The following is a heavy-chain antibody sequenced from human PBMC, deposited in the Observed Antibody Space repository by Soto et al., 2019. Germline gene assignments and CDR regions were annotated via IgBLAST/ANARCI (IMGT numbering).Heavy chain of an antibody. J-gene: IGHJ4*02. CDR1: GFTFSSYG. V-gene: IGHV3-30*18. CDR3: AKGSAAAGLNYFDY. CDR2: ISFDGSNK. D-gene: IGHD6-13*01. Sequence: GGSLRLSCAASGFTFSSYGMHWVRQAPGKGLECVAVISFDGSNKYYAGSVKGRFTISRDNSKNTLYLQMNSLRAEDTAVYYGAKGSAAAGLNYFDYWGQGTLVTVSS.